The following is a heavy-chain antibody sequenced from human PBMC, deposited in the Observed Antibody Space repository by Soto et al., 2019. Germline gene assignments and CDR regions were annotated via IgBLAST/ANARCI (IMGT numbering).Heavy chain of an antibody. V-gene: IGHV4-39*07. D-gene: IGHD2-21*02. CDR3: AIMRPPYCGGDCYPDY. CDR2: IFFNGSP. J-gene: IGHJ4*02. CDR1: GGFMRSTNYY. Sequence: SETLSLTCSVPGGFMRSTNYYWAWIRQPPGKGLEWIGSIFFNGSPDHNPSLQSRVTILVDTSKNTLYLQMNSLRAEDTAVYYCAIMRPPYCGGDCYPDYWGQGTLVTVSS.